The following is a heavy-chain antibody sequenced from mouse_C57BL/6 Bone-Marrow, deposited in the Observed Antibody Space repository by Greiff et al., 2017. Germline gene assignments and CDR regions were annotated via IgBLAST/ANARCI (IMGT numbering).Heavy chain of an antibody. Sequence: EVNVVESGGDLVKPGGSLKLSCAASGFTFSSYGMSWVRQTPDKRLEWVATISSGGGYTYYPDSVKGRFTISRDTAKNTLYLQMSSLKSEDTAMYYCARQGYDAMDYWGRGTSGTVSA. CDR1: GFTFSSYG. CDR3: ARQGYDAMDY. CDR2: ISSGGGYT. J-gene: IGHJ4*01. V-gene: IGHV5-6*02.